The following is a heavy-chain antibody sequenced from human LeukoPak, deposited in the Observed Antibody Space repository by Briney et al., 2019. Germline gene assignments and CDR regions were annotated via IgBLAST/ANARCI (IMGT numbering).Heavy chain of an antibody. V-gene: IGHV3-23*01. CDR3: AKHRFESGGYHSTD. J-gene: IGHJ4*02. CDR2: ISGGSGST. D-gene: IGHD3-22*01. Sequence: GGSLRLSCAASGFTFSSYAMSWVRQAPGKGLAWVSTISGGSGSTYCADSVKGRFTISRDNSKNTLYLQMNSRRDEDTAVYYCAKHRFESGGYHSTDWGQGTLVTVSS. CDR1: GFTFSSYA.